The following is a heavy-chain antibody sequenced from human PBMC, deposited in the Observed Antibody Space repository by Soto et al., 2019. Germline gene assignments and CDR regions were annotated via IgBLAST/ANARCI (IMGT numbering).Heavy chain of an antibody. J-gene: IGHJ6*02. CDR2: IRAYNGNT. CDR3: SRDRHVLPTVVEAKKSCTAV. Sequence: QVQLVQSGAEVKKPGASVKVSCKASGYTCTSYGISWVRQAPGQGLEWMGWIRAYNGNTNYAQKLQGRVTMTTDTSTSKASIELSGLSSAVTAVYSSSRDRHVLPTVVEAKKSCTAVWGQRSAVTVAS. D-gene: IGHD2-15*01. CDR1: GYTCTSYG. V-gene: IGHV1-18*01.